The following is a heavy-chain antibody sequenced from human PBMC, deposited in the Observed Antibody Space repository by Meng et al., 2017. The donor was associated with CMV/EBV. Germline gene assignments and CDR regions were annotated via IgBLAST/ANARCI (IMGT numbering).Heavy chain of an antibody. CDR3: ARGGDSWYSDY. CDR1: GGTFSTFA. V-gene: IGHV1-69*12. J-gene: IGHJ4*02. Sequence: QAHLVQAAAEVKKPGSSVTVSCKTSGGTFSTFAISWVRQAPGEGLEWMGGIIPVFETANYAERFQDRVTITADDSTTTAYMELSSLRADDTALYFCARGGDSWYSDYWGQGTLVTVSS. D-gene: IGHD1-26*01. CDR2: IIPVFETA.